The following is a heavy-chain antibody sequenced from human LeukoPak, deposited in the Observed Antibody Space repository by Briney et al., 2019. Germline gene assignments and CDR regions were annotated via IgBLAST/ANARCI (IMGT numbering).Heavy chain of an antibody. CDR3: ACRYSYGYRPYYYYGMDA. D-gene: IGHD5-18*01. J-gene: IGHJ6*02. CDR1: GGSISSSSYY. V-gene: IGHV4-39*01. CDR2: IYYSGST. Sequence: SETLSLTCTVSGGSISSSSYYWGWIRQPPGKGLEWIGSIYYSGSTYYNPSLKSRVTISVDTSKNQFSLKLSSVTAADTAVYYCACRYSYGYRPYYYYGMDAWGQGTTVTVSS.